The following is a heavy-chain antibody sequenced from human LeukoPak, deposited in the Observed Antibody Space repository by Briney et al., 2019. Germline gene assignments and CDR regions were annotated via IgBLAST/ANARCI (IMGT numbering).Heavy chain of an antibody. CDR2: FDPEDGET. Sequence: ASVKVSCKVFGYTLTELSMHWVRQAPGKGLEWMGGFDPEDGETIYAQKFQGRVTMTEDTSTDTAYMELSSLRSEDTAVYYCARCPLDVLTGYYGGWFDPWGQGTLVAVSS. V-gene: IGHV1-24*01. CDR1: GYTLTELS. J-gene: IGHJ5*02. D-gene: IGHD3-9*01. CDR3: ARCPLDVLTGYYGGWFDP.